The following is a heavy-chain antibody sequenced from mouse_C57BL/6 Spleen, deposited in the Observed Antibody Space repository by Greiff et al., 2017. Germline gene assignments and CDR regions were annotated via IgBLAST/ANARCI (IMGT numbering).Heavy chain of an antibody. Sequence: EVQLVESEGGLVQPGSSMKLSCTASGFTFSDYYMAWVRQVPEKGLEWVANINYDGSSTYYLDSLKSRFIISRDNAKNILYLQMSSLKSEDTATYYCARGNPYFDYWGQGTTLTVSS. CDR2: INYDGSST. V-gene: IGHV5-16*01. CDR3: ARGNPYFDY. CDR1: GFTFSDYY. J-gene: IGHJ2*01.